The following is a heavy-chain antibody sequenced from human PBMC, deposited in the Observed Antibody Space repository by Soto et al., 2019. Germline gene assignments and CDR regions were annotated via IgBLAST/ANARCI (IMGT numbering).Heavy chain of an antibody. Sequence: QVRLVQSGAEVKKPGSSVKVSCKASGGTFSSYAISWVRQAPGQGLEWMGGIIPIFGTANYAQKFQGRVTITADESTSTAYMELSSLRSEDTAVYYCARGGPITMVRGVIIYFDYWGQGTLVTVSS. D-gene: IGHD3-10*01. V-gene: IGHV1-69*01. CDR1: GGTFSSYA. CDR3: ARGGPITMVRGVIIYFDY. CDR2: IIPIFGTA. J-gene: IGHJ4*02.